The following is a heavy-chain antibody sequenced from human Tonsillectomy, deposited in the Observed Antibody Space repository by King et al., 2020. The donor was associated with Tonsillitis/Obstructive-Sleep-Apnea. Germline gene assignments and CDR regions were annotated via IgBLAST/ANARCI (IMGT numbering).Heavy chain of an antibody. J-gene: IGHJ5*02. Sequence: QLQESGPGLVKPSETLSLTCTVSGGSISSYYWSWIRQPPGKGLEWIGYIYYSGSTNYNPSLKSRVTISVDTSKNPFSLKLSSVTAADTAVYYCARGEGGAYYFWSGYYIYNWFDPWGQGTLVTVSS. CDR3: ARGEGGAYYFWSGYYIYNWFDP. D-gene: IGHD3-3*01. CDR2: IYYSGST. CDR1: GGSISSYY. V-gene: IGHV4-59*01.